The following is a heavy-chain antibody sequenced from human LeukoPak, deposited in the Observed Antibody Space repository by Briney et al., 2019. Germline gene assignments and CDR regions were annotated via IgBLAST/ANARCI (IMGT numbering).Heavy chain of an antibody. CDR1: GYTLTELS. CDR3: SSGPDYYYMDV. V-gene: IGHV1-24*01. CDR2: FDPEDGET. Sequence: ASVKVSCKVSGYTLTELSMHCVRQAPGKGLEWMGGFDPEDGETIYAQKFQGRVTMTEDTSTDTAYMELSSLRSEDTAVYYCSSGPDYYYMDVWGKGTTVTVSS. J-gene: IGHJ6*03.